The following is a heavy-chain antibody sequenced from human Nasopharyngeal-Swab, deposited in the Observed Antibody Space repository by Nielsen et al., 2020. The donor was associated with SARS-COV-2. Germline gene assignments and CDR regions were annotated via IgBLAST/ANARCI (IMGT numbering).Heavy chain of an antibody. Sequence: SETLSLTCTVSGGSISSYYWSWIRQPPGKGLEWIGYIYYSGSTNYNPSLKSRVTISVDTSKNQFSLKLSSATAADTAVYYCARAQYSGYDYYYYMDVWGKGTTVTVSS. V-gene: IGHV4-59*01. D-gene: IGHD5-12*01. CDR2: IYYSGST. CDR1: GGSISSYY. CDR3: ARAQYSGYDYYYYMDV. J-gene: IGHJ6*03.